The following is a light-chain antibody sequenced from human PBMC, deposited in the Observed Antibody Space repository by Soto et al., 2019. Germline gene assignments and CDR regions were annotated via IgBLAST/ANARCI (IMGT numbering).Light chain of an antibody. J-gene: IGKJ5*01. CDR1: ESVGSF. V-gene: IGKV3-11*01. CDR2: DAS. Sequence: VLTQSPGPLFLSPGERATLSYGASESVGSFLAWYRQKPGQAPRLLIFDASNRATGIPVRFSGSGSGTDFTLTISSLEPEDFAVYYCQQRSSWPPTFGQGTRLEIK. CDR3: QQRSSWPPT.